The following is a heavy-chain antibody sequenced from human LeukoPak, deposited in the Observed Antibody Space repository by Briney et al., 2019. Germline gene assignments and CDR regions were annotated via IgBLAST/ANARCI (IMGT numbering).Heavy chain of an antibody. CDR1: GFTFSSDS. Sequence: GGSLRLSCAASGFTFSSDSMNWVRQAPGKGLEWVGLIRSKGTGGTTEYAAAVKGRFIISRDDSKTIAYLQMNSLKTEDTAMYYCSRFFDQWGQGTLVTVSS. J-gene: IGHJ4*02. CDR3: SRFFDQ. V-gene: IGHV3-49*04. CDR2: IRSKGTGGTT.